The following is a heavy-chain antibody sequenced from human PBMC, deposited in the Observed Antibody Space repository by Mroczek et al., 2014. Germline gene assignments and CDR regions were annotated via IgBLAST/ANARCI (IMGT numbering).Heavy chain of an antibody. Sequence: VQLVETGPGLVKPSQTLSLTCTVSGGSISNSDYYWSWIRQHPGQGLQWIGYIYYSGNTYYNPSLKSRVMISVDTSKNQFSLKLNSVTATDTAVYYCARRATSRYNWFDPGAREPWVTVSS. D-gene: IGHD2-2*01. J-gene: IGHJ5*02. CDR1: GGSISNSDYY. CDR2: IYYSGNT. CDR3: ARRATSRYNWFDP. V-gene: IGHV4-31*03.